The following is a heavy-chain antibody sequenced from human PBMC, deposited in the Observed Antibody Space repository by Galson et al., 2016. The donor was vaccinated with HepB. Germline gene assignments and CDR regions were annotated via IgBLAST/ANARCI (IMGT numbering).Heavy chain of an antibody. J-gene: IGHJ4*02. CDR1: GFTFRSYS. CDR3: ARGLNIVILSASLLDH. V-gene: IGHV3-30*04. D-gene: IGHD2/OR15-2a*01. Sequence: SLRLSCAVSGFTFRSYSMHWVRQSPGKGLEWIAVISKDGKNKYYKDSVKGRFTISRDNSNNILYIQVNNLKTDDTAVYYCARGLNIVILSASLLDHWGQGTLITVSS. CDR2: ISKDGKNK.